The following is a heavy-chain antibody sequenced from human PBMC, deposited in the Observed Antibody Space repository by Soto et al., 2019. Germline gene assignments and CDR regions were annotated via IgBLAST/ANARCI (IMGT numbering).Heavy chain of an antibody. V-gene: IGHV1-69*13. CDR1: GGTFSSYA. CDR3: ATKIFGVVPFPYYFDY. D-gene: IGHD3-3*01. Sequence: ASVKVSCKASGGTFSSYAISWVRQAPGQGLEWMGGIIPIFGTANYAQKFQGRVTITADESTSTAYMELSSLRSEDTAVYYCATKIFGVVPFPYYFDYCGQGTLVTVSS. J-gene: IGHJ4*02. CDR2: IIPIFGTA.